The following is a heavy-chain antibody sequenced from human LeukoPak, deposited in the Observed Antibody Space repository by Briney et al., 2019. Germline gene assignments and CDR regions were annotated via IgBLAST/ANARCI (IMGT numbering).Heavy chain of an antibody. CDR1: GYTFTSYG. CDR3: ARDGVGYCSSTGCFNWFDP. V-gene: IGHV1-18*01. Sequence: ASVKVSCKASGYTFTSYGISWVRQAPGQGLEWMGWISAYNGNTNYAQNLQGRVTMTTDTYTSTAYMELRSLRSDDTAVYYCARDGVGYCSSTGCFNWFDPWGQGTLVTVSS. J-gene: IGHJ5*02. D-gene: IGHD2-2*01. CDR2: ISAYNGNT.